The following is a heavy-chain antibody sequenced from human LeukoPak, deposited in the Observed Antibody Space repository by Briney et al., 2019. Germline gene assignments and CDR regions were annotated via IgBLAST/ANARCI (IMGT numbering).Heavy chain of an antibody. D-gene: IGHD6-19*01. J-gene: IGHJ4*02. CDR1: GAPISRFY. V-gene: IGHV4-4*09. CDR3: VQTTGWPGFDY. Sequence: SETLSLICTASGAPISRFYWHWVRQPPGKGLEWIGNIYNGVPTFFNPSLKSRVTLSVDTSKTQFSLQLASVTAADTAVYYCVQTTGWPGFDYWGQGILVTVSS. CDR2: IYNGVPT.